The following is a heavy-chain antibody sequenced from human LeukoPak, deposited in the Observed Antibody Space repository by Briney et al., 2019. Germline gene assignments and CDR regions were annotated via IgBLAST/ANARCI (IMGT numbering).Heavy chain of an antibody. J-gene: IGHJ4*02. V-gene: IGHV1-69*06. D-gene: IGHD6-13*01. CDR2: IIPTFGTA. CDR1: GGTFSSYA. Sequence: GSSVKVSCKASGGTFSSYAISWVRQAPGQGLEXXXXIIPTFGTANYAQKFQGRVTITADKSTSTAYMELSSLRSEDTAVYYCARGDSSSWFYGDYWGQGTLVTVSS. CDR3: ARGDSSSWFYGDY.